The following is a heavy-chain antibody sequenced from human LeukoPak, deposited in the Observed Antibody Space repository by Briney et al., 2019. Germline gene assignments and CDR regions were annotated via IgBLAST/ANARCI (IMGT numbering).Heavy chain of an antibody. D-gene: IGHD6-6*01. J-gene: IGHJ6*03. CDR2: IIPIFGTA. V-gene: IGHV1-69*06. Sequence: ASVKVSCKASGGTFSSYAISWVRQAPGQGLEWMGGIIPIFGTANYAQKFQGRVTITADKSTSTAYMELSSLRSEDTAVYYCAIIAARPPFYYYYYMDVWGKGTTVTVSS. CDR3: AIIAARPPFYYYYYMDV. CDR1: GGTFSSYA.